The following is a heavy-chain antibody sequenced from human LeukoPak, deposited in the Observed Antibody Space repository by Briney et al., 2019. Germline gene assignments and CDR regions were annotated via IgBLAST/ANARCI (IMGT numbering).Heavy chain of an antibody. CDR1: GGSISSSSYY. Sequence: SETLSLTCTVSGGSISSSSYYWGWIRQPPGKGLEWIGSIYYSGSTYYNPSLKSRVTISVDTSKNQFSLKLSSVTAADTAVYYCARFVEHGYYLGGFDYWGQGTLVTVSS. CDR3: ARFVEHGYYLGGFDY. D-gene: IGHD5-24*01. CDR2: IYYSGST. V-gene: IGHV4-39*07. J-gene: IGHJ4*02.